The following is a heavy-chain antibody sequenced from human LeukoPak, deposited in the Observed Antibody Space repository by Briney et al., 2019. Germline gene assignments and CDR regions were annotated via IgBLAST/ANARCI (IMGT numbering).Heavy chain of an antibody. J-gene: IGHJ4*02. CDR1: GGSFSDYY. CDR3: ARGLTLRRGGSSGLDY. V-gene: IGHV4-34*01. CDR2: INHSGST. D-gene: IGHD3-22*01. Sequence: SETLSLTCAVSGGSFSDYYWSWIRQPPGKGLEWIGEINHSGSTNYNPSLKSRVTISVDTSKNQFSLKLSSVTAADTAVYYCARGLTLRRGGSSGLDYWGQGTLVTVSS.